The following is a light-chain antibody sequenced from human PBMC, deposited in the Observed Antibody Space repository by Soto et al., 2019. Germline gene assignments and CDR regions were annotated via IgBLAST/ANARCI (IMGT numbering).Light chain of an antibody. J-gene: IGKJ1*01. CDR3: QQYHSTTLRT. V-gene: IGKV4-1*01. Sequence: TPDILASPLGSGSTITGKSVRSVLYSSSNNNYLAWYQQKPGQPPKLLIYWASTRESGVPDRFSGSGSGTDFTLTISIRQSEDVAIYYCQQYHSTTLRTFGQGTKVEIK. CDR2: WAS. CDR1: RSVLYSSSNNNY.